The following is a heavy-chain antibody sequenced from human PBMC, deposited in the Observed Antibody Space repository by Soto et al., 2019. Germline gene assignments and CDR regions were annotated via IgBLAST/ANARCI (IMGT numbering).Heavy chain of an antibody. CDR1: GYSFTNYY. CDR2: INPSGGTT. J-gene: IGHJ2*01. Sequence: QMQLVQSGAEVKKPGASVKVSCKASGYSFTNYYMHWVRQAPGQGLEWMGIINPSGGTTRYARKFQGRITMTSDTSTSTVYMEVSSLSSEDTAVYYCASTKYDSSAYYYWYLGLWGRGTLVTVSS. V-gene: IGHV1-46*01. D-gene: IGHD3-22*01. CDR3: ASTKYDSSAYYYWYLGL.